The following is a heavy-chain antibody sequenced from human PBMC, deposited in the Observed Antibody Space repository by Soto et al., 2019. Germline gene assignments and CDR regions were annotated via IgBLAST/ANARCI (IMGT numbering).Heavy chain of an antibody. J-gene: IGHJ6*02. D-gene: IGHD3-3*01. CDR3: ARDPITGGMDV. CDR1: GFTFSSYG. V-gene: IGHV3-33*01. Sequence: QVQLVESGGGVVQPGRSLRLSCAASGFTFSSYGMHWVRQAPGKGLEWVAVIWYDGSNKYYADSVKGRFTISRDNSKNTLYRQMNSLRAEDTAVYYCARDPITGGMDVWGQGTTVTVSS. CDR2: IWYDGSNK.